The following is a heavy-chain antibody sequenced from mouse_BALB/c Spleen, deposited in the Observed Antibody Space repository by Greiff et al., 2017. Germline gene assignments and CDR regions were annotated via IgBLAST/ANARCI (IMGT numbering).Heavy chain of an antibody. D-gene: IGHD2-14*01. CDR2: ISSGGGNT. J-gene: IGHJ3*01. Sequence: EVQLVESGGGLVKPGGSLKLSCAASGFTFSSYTMSWVRQTPEKRLEWVATISSGGGNTYYPDSVKGRFTISRDNAKNNLYLQMSSLRSEDTALYYCARSYRYDVRSFAYWGQGTLVGVSA. CDR3: ARSYRYDVRSFAY. CDR1: GFTFSSYT. V-gene: IGHV5-9*03.